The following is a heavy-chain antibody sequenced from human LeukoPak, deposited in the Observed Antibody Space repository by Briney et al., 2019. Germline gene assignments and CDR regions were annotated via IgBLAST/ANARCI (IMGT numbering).Heavy chain of an antibody. Sequence: SQTLSLTCTVSGGSISSGSYYWSWIRQPAGKGLEWIGRIYTSGSTNYNPSLKSRVTMSVDTSKNQFSLKLSSVTAADTAVYYCAREGFGELSDYWGQGTLVTVSS. J-gene: IGHJ4*02. CDR2: IYTSGST. V-gene: IGHV4-61*02. D-gene: IGHD3-10*01. CDR1: GGSISSGSYY. CDR3: AREGFGELSDY.